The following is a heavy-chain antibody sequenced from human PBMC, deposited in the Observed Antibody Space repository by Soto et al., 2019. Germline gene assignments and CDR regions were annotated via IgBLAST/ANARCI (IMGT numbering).Heavy chain of an antibody. J-gene: IGHJ3*02. CDR3: AREPSSVAVHDAFDI. V-gene: IGHV3-48*03. Sequence: GGSLRLSCAASGFTFSSYEMNWVRQAPGKGLEWVSYISSSGSTIYYADSVKGRFTISRDNAKNSLYLQMNSLRAEDTAVYYCAREPSSVAVHDAFDIWGQGTMVTVSS. CDR2: ISSSGSTI. CDR1: GFTFSSYE. D-gene: IGHD6-19*01.